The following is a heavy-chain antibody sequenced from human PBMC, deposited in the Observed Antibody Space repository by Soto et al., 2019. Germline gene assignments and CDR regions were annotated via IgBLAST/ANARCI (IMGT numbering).Heavy chain of an antibody. CDR2: ISSSSSTI. CDR1: GFTFSSYS. V-gene: IGHV3-48*01. D-gene: IGHD4-17*01. J-gene: IGHJ4*02. Sequence: EVQLVESGGGLVQPGGSLRLSCAASGFTFSSYSMNWVRQAPGKGLEWVSYISSSSSTIYYADSVKCRFTISRDNAKNSLYLQMNSLRAEDTAVYYCARVGTVLDYWGQGTLVTVSS. CDR3: ARVGTVLDY.